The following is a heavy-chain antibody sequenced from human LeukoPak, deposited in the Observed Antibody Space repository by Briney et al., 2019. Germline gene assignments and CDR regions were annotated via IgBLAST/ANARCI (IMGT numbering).Heavy chain of an antibody. J-gene: IGHJ5*02. CDR2: INHSGST. V-gene: IGHV4-34*01. CDR1: GGSFSGYH. D-gene: IGHD2-15*01. CDR3: ARVEGIVYWFDP. Sequence: SETLSLTCAVYGGSFSGYHWSWIRQPPGKELEWIGEINHSGSTNYNPSLKSRVTISVDTSKNQFSLKLSSVTAADTAVYYCARVEGIVYWFDPWGQGTLVTVSS.